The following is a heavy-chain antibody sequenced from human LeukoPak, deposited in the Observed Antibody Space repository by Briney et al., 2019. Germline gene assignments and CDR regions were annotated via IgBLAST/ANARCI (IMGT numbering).Heavy chain of an antibody. J-gene: IGHJ5*02. CDR2: INGYNGNT. CDR3: ARATEQWLVHWFDP. Sequence: ASVKVSCKASGYIFSNYGISWVRQAPGQGLEWMGWINGYNGNTNYSQRFQGRVTLTTDTSTNTAYMELRSLRSDDTAVYYCARATEQWLVHWFDPWGQGTLVTVSS. CDR1: GYIFSNYG. D-gene: IGHD6-19*01. V-gene: IGHV1-18*01.